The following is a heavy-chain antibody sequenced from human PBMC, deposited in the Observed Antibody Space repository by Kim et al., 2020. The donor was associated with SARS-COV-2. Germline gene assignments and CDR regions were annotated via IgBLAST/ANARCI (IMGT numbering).Heavy chain of an antibody. CDR1: GLKFGDHD. CDR3: ARELARAGDTFHS. CDR2: LSPTSKTS. Sequence: GGSLRLSCTASGLKFGDHDMSWLRQAPGKGLEWVSYLSPTSKTSDYADSVRSRFTISRDNAKRSLYLHMTSLKADDTAFYYCARELARAGDTFHSWGQGT. J-gene: IGHJ4*02. D-gene: IGHD2-21*02. V-gene: IGHV3-11*01.